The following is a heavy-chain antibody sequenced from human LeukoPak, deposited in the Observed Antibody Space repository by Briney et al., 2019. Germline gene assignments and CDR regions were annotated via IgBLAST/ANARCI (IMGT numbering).Heavy chain of an antibody. CDR1: GFTFSRFG. D-gene: IGHD3-10*02. Sequence: PGGSLRLSCAASGFTFSRFGMNWVRQAPGKGLEWLSYISTSGSIIYYADSVKGRFTISRDNAKNSLYLQMNSLRAEDTAVYYCAELGITMIGGVWGKGTTVTISS. J-gene: IGHJ6*04. V-gene: IGHV3-48*03. CDR3: AELGITMIGGV. CDR2: ISTSGSII.